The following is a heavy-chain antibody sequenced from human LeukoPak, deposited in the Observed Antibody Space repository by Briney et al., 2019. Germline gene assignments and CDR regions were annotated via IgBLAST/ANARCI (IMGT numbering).Heavy chain of an antibody. J-gene: IGHJ4*02. V-gene: IGHV4-39*07. CDR1: GGSISSSSYY. Sequence: SETLSLTCTVSGGSISSSSYYWGWIRQPPGKGLEWIGSIYYSGSTYYNPSLKSRVTISVDTSKNQFSLKLSPVTAADTAVYYCAREDYGGNPLDYWGQGTLVTVSS. CDR3: AREDYGGNPLDY. CDR2: IYYSGST. D-gene: IGHD4-23*01.